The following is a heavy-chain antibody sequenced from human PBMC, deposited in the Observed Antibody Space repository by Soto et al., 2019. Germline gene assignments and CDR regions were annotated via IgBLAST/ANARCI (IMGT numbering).Heavy chain of an antibody. CDR2: ISYDGSNK. J-gene: IGHJ4*02. CDR1: GFTFSSYA. CDR3: SRDLGRVYDFWSGYQLPPGFDY. Sequence: PGGSLRLSCAASGFTFSSYAMHWVRQAPGKGLEWVAVISYDGSNKYYADSVKGRFTISRDNSKNTLYLQMNSLRAEDTVVYYCSRDLGRVYDFWSGYQLPPGFDYWGQGTLVTVSS. D-gene: IGHD3-3*01. V-gene: IGHV3-30-3*01.